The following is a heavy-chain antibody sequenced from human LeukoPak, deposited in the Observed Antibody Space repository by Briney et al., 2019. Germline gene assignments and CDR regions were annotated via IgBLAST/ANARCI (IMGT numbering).Heavy chain of an antibody. CDR3: AKDQYDYVRGEFDY. CDR2: ISYDGNDK. D-gene: IGHD3-16*01. J-gene: IGHJ4*02. Sequence: QPGGSLRLSCAASGFTFSSYDMHWVRQAPGKGLEWVAVISYDGNDKHYADSVKGRFTISRDNSKNTLYLQMNSLRVEDTAVYYCAKDQYDYVRGEFDYWGQGTLVTVSS. V-gene: IGHV3-30*18. CDR1: GFTFSSYD.